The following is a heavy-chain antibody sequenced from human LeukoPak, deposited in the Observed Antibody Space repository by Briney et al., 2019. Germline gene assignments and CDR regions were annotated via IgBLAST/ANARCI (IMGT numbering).Heavy chain of an antibody. V-gene: IGHV4-39*07. J-gene: IGHJ4*02. Sequence: KPSETLSLTCTVSGGSISSSSYYWGWIRQPPGKGLEWIGSIYYSGSTYYNPSLKSRVTISVDTSKNQFSLKLSSVTAADTAVYYCARSPPRSIVVPATPDYWGQGTLVTVSS. CDR3: ARSPPRSIVVPATPDY. CDR2: IYYSGST. CDR1: GGSISSSSYY. D-gene: IGHD2-2*01.